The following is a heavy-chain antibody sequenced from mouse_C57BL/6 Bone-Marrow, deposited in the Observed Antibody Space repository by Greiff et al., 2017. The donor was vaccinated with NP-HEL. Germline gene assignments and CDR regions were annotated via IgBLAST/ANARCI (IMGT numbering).Heavy chain of an antibody. V-gene: IGHV1-82*01. CDR3: ARVGYYRCAMDY. Sequence: QVQLKQSGPELVKPGASVKISCKASGYAFSSSWMNWVKQRPGKGLEWIGRIYPGDGDTNYNGKFKGKATLTADKSSSTAYMQLSSLTSEDSAVYVCARVGYYRCAMDYWGQGTSVTVSS. CDR2: IYPGDGDT. J-gene: IGHJ4*01. D-gene: IGHD2-12*01. CDR1: GYAFSSSW.